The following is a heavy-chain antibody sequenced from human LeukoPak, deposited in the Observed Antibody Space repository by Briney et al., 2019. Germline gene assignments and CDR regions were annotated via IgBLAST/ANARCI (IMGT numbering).Heavy chain of an antibody. V-gene: IGHV1-69*13. D-gene: IGHD4-23*01. Sequence: SAVKVSCKSTVGTFISYPIGWVRQAPGQGLEWMGGIIPIFGTANYAQKFHGRATITADEYTNTAYMSLSSLRADHTAVYYGARDYGGIDYSGPGTLVTVSS. J-gene: IGHJ4*02. CDR1: VGTFISYP. CDR2: IIPIFGTA. CDR3: ARDYGGIDY.